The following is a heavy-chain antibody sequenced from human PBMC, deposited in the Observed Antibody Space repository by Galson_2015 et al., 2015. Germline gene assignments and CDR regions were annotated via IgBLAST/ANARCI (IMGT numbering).Heavy chain of an antibody. J-gene: IGHJ4*02. CDR1: GFTFSSYR. V-gene: IGHV3-74*01. D-gene: IGHD6-19*01. Sequence: SLRLSCAVSGFTFSSYRMHWVRQVPGKGLVWVSRVNSDGSSTTYADSVKGRFTISRDNAKNTLYLQMNSLRAEDTAVYYCARVVGSGWDFDYWGQGTLVTVSS. CDR3: ARVVGSGWDFDY. CDR2: VNSDGSST.